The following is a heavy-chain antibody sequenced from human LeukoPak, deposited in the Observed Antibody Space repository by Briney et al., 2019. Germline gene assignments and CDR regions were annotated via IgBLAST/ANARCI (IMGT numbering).Heavy chain of an antibody. J-gene: IGHJ4*02. CDR1: GYTFTSYG. D-gene: IGHD3-22*01. CDR3: ARRYYDSSGFFDY. V-gene: IGHV1-18*01. CDR2: ISAYNGNT. Sequence: GASVKVSCKASGYTFTSYGISWVRQAPGQGLEWMGWISAYNGNTNYAQKLQGRVTMTTDTSTSTAYRELRSLRSDDTAVYYCARRYYDSSGFFDYWGQGTLVTVSS.